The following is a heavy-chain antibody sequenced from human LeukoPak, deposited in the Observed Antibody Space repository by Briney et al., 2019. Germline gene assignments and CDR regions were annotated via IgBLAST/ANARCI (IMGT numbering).Heavy chain of an antibody. CDR1: GGSISSYY. CDR2: IYYSGST. CDR3: ARARSSWYSNYFDY. J-gene: IGHJ4*02. Sequence: SETLSLTCTVSGGSISSYYWSWIRQPPGKGLEWIGYIYYSGSTNYNPSLKSRVTISVDTSKNQSSLKLSSVTAAETAVYYCARARSSWYSNYFDYWGQGTLVTVSS. D-gene: IGHD6-13*01. V-gene: IGHV4-59*01.